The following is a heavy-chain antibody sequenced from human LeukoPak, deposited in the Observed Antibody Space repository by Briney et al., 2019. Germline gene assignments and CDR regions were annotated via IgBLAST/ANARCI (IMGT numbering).Heavy chain of an antibody. V-gene: IGHV3-23*01. Sequence: PGGSLRLSCAASGFTFSSYAMSWVRQAPGKGLEWVSAISGSGGSTYYADSVKGRFTISRDNSKNTLYLQMNSLRAEDTAVYYCAKGDCSSTSCYGAFDIWGQGTTVTVSS. CDR1: GFTFSSYA. CDR3: AKGDCSSTSCYGAFDI. D-gene: IGHD2-2*01. J-gene: IGHJ3*02. CDR2: ISGSGGST.